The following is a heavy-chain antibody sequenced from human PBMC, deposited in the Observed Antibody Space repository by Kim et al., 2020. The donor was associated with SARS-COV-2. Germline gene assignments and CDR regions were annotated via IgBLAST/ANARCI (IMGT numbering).Heavy chain of an antibody. CDR3: TRRRIAVKEYYFDY. CDR2: IRSKAYGGTT. J-gene: IGHJ4*02. CDR1: GFTFGDYA. V-gene: IGHV3-49*03. Sequence: GGSLRLSCTASGFTFGDYAMSWFRQAPGKGLEWVGFIRSKAYGGTTEYAASVKGRFTISRDDSKSIAYLQMNSLKTEDTAVYYCTRRRIAVKEYYFDYWGQGTLVTVSS. D-gene: IGHD6-19*01.